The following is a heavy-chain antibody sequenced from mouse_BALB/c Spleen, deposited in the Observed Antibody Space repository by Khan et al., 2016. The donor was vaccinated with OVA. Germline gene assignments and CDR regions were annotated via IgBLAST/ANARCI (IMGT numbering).Heavy chain of an antibody. CDR2: IWGDGNT. Sequence: QVQLQQSGPGLVAPSQSLSITCTVSGFSLTTYGVTWVRQPPGKGLEWLGVIWGDGNTAYHSALISSLSISKDNSESQVFLKLNSLQTDDTATYYCAKSFYSRYYAMDYWGQGTSVTVSS. J-gene: IGHJ4*01. CDR1: GFSLTTYG. D-gene: IGHD2-1*01. CDR3: AKSFYSRYYAMDY. V-gene: IGHV2-3*01.